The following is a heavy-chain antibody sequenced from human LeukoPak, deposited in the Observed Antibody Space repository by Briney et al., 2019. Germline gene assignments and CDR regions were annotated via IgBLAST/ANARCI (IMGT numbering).Heavy chain of an antibody. D-gene: IGHD2-2*01. J-gene: IGHJ5*02. CDR3: ASRTRDDSYCSSTSCFRPLREFDP. CDR1: GISFSGSW. Sequence: GGSLRLSCVVSGISFSGSWMTWVRQAPRRGLESVANINEDGSVTYFVDSVKGRFAISRDNANNSVFLQLKSLRAEDTAVYYCASRTRDDSYCSSTSCFRPLREFDPWGQGTLVTVSS. V-gene: IGHV3-7*01. CDR2: INEDGSVT.